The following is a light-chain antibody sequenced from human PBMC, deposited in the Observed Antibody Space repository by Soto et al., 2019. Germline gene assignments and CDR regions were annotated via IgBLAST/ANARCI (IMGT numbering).Light chain of an antibody. CDR3: QQSYRSPYT. Sequence: DIQMTQSPSSLSASVGDTVTVTCRASQSVVTYLNWYQQKPGKAPELLIYGASSLQSGVPSRFSGSGSRSDFTLTIKGLQPEDFATYYCQQSYRSPYTCGQGTKVDIK. J-gene: IGKJ2*01. CDR1: QSVVTY. CDR2: GAS. V-gene: IGKV1-39*01.